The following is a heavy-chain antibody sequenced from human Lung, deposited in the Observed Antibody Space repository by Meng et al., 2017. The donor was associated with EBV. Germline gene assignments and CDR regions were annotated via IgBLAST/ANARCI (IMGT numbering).Heavy chain of an antibody. CDR2: ITPSSGGT. CDR1: GSTFTGYY. CDR3: VRANLGSADY. J-gene: IGHJ4*02. Sequence: LVHPGGEVQKPGASVKASCKASGSTFTGYYMHWLRQATGQGLEWVGRITPSSGGTTYAQKFQGRVTMTRDTSISTAYMELSSLRSDDAAIYYCVRANLGSADYWGQGTLVTVSS. V-gene: IGHV1-2*06. D-gene: IGHD7-27*01.